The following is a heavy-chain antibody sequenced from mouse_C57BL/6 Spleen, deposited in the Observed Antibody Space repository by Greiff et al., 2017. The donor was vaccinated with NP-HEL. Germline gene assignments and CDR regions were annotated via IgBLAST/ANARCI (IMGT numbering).Heavy chain of an antibody. CDR2: IYPGDGDT. Sequence: QVQLQQSGPELVKPGASVKISCKASGYAFSSSWMNWVKQRPGKGLEWIGRIYPGDGDTNYNGKFKGKATLTADKSSSTAYMQLSSLTSEDSAVYFCARLDGWLLTFDYWGQGTTLTVSS. J-gene: IGHJ2*01. V-gene: IGHV1-82*01. CDR3: ARLDGWLLTFDY. D-gene: IGHD2-3*01. CDR1: GYAFSSSW.